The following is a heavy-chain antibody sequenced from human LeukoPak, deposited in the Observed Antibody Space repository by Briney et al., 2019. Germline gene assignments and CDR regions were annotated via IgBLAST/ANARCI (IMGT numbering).Heavy chain of an antibody. CDR1: GGSISSYY. CDR2: IYTSGST. Sequence: SETLPLTCTVSGGSISSYYWSWIRQPAGKGLEWIGRIYTSGSTNYNPSLKSRVTISVDTSKNQFSLKLSSVTAADTAVYYCARAIVVVVTAPPYWYFDLWGRGTLATVSS. D-gene: IGHD2-21*02. J-gene: IGHJ2*01. CDR3: ARAIVVVVTAPPYWYFDL. V-gene: IGHV4-4*07.